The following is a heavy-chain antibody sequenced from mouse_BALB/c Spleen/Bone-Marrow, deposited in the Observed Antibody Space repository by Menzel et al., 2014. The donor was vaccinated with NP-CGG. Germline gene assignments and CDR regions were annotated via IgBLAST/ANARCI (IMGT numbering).Heavy chain of an antibody. V-gene: IGHV14-3*02. J-gene: IGHJ2*01. D-gene: IGHD3-1*01. CDR3: ARTPRATFYFDY. CDR2: IDPANGNT. CDR1: GFNIKDTY. Sequence: DVQLQESGAELVKPGASVKLSCTASGFNIKDTYMHWVKQRPEQGLEWIGRIDPANGNTKYDPKFQGKATITADTSSNTAYLQLFSLTSGDTAVYYCARTPRATFYFDYWGQGTTLTVSS.